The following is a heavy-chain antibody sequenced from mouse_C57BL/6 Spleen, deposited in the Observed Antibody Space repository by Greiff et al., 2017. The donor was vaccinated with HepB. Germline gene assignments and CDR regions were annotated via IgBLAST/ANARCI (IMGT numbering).Heavy chain of an antibody. D-gene: IGHD2-1*01. V-gene: IGHV1-64*01. CDR1: GYTFTSYW. Sequence: QVQLQQSGAELVKPGASVKLSCKASGYTFTSYWMHWVKQRPGQGLEWIGMIHPNSGSTNYNEKFKSKATLTVDKSSSTAYMQLSSLTSEDSAVYYCARARGNYSYYAMDCWGQGTSVTVSS. J-gene: IGHJ4*01. CDR2: IHPNSGST. CDR3: ARARGNYSYYAMDC.